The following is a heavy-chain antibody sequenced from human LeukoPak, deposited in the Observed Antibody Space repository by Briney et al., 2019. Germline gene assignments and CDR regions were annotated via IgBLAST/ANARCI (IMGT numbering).Heavy chain of an antibody. V-gene: IGHV6-1*01. CDR2: TYYRSKWYN. CDR1: GDSVSSNSAA. Sequence: SQTLSLTCAISGDSVSSNSAAWNWIRQSPSRGLEWLGGTYYRSKWYNDYAVSVKSRITINPDTSKNQFSLQLNSVTPEDTAVYYCARAEAYYYDSSGYYSFDYWGQGTLVTVSS. D-gene: IGHD3-22*01. J-gene: IGHJ4*02. CDR3: ARAEAYYYDSSGYYSFDY.